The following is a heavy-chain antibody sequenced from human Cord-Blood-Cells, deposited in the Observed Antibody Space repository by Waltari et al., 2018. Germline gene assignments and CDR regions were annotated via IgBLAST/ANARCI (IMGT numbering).Heavy chain of an antibody. Sequence: QVQLVQSGAEVKKPGSSVKVSCKASGGTFSSYAISWVRQAPGQGLEWMGGIIPIFGTASYAQKFQGRVTITADESTSTAYMELSSLRSEDTAVYYCARDETIVVVISYYYYYGMDVWGQGTTVTVSS. D-gene: IGHD3-22*01. CDR2: IIPIFGTA. V-gene: IGHV1-69*01. CDR3: ARDETIVVVISYYYYYGMDV. CDR1: GGTFSSYA. J-gene: IGHJ6*02.